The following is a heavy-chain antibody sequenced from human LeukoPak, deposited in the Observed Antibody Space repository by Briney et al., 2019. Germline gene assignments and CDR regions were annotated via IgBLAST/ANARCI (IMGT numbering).Heavy chain of an antibody. CDR1: GGSISSYY. J-gene: IGHJ4*02. D-gene: IGHD1-1*01. Sequence: SETLSLTCTVSGGSISSYYWSWIRQPPGKGLEWIGYIYYSGSTNYNPSLKSRVTISVDTSKNQFSPKLSSVTAADTAVYYCARSTTLLKKYYFDYWGQGTLVTVSS. V-gene: IGHV4-59*01. CDR3: ARSTTLLKKYYFDY. CDR2: IYYSGST.